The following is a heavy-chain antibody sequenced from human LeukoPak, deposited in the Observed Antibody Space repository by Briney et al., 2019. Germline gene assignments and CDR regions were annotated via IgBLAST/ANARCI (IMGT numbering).Heavy chain of an antibody. CDR1: GGSISSYY. CDR3: ARHALEDVEQWDY. CDR2: IYYSGST. J-gene: IGHJ4*02. Sequence: SETLSLTCTVSGGSISSYYWSWIRQPPGKGLEWIGYIYYSGSTNYNPSLKSRVTISVDTSKNQFSLKLSSVTAADAAVYYCARHALEDVEQWDYWGQGTLVTVSS. D-gene: IGHD6-19*01. V-gene: IGHV4-59*08.